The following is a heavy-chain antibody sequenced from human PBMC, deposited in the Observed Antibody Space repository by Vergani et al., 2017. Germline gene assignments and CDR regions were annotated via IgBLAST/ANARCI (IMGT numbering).Heavy chain of an antibody. D-gene: IGHD6-19*01. CDR1: GYTFTSHG. CDR2: ISAYNGNT. J-gene: IGHJ4*02. CDR3: AREGAVAGTLDD. V-gene: IGHV1-18*01. Sequence: QVQLVQSGAEVKKPGASVKVSCKASGYTFTSHGISWVRQAPGQGLEWMGWISAYNGNTNYEQKLQGRVTMPTDTSTSTGYMELRSLRSDDTAVYYCAREGAVAGTLDDWGQGTLVTVSS.